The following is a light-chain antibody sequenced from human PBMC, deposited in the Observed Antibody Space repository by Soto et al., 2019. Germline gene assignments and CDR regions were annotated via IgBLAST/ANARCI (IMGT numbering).Light chain of an antibody. CDR3: QGRSNWAWT. J-gene: IGKJ1*01. CDR2: DAS. V-gene: IGKV3-11*01. Sequence: EIVLTQSPATLSLSPGERVTLSCRASQSVGTYLAWYQQKPGQAPRLLMYDASNRATGIPARFSGGGSGTDFTLTISSLEPEDFAVYYCQGRSNWAWTFGQGTKVDIK. CDR1: QSVGTY.